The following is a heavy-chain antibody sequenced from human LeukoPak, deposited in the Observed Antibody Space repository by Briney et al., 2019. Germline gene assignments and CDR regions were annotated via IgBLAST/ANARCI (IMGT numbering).Heavy chain of an antibody. D-gene: IGHD3-10*01. CDR1: GYTFTGYY. V-gene: IGHV1-2*02. Sequence: GASVKVSCKASGYTFTGYYIHWVRQAPGQGLEWMGWTNPNSGATNYAQKFQGRVTMTRDTSISTAYMELTRLTSDDTAVYYCARDRLSPLLWFGGRGWGDNWFDPWGQGTLVTVSS. CDR3: ARDRLSPLLWFGGRGWGDNWFDP. J-gene: IGHJ5*02. CDR2: TNPNSGAT.